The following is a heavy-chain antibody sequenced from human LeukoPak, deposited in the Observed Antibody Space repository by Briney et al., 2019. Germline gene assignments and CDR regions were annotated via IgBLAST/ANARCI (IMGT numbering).Heavy chain of an antibody. Sequence: GGSLRLSCAASGFTFSSYEMNWVRQAPGKGLEWVSYISSSGSTIYYADSVKGRFTISRDNAKNSLYLQMDSLRAEDTAVYYCARDNYDSSGYYFDWGQGTLVTVSS. V-gene: IGHV3-48*03. D-gene: IGHD3-22*01. J-gene: IGHJ4*02. CDR3: ARDNYDSSGYYFD. CDR2: ISSSGSTI. CDR1: GFTFSSYE.